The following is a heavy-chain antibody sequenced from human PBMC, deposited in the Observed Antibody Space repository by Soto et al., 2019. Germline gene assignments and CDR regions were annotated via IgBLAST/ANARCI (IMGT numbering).Heavy chain of an antibody. V-gene: IGHV4-59*11. J-gene: IGHJ4*02. Sequence: SETLSLTCTVSGGSMSSHYWTWLRQPPGKGLEWIGYISYSGSTYYNPSLKSRVTISADTSRNQFSLKLSSAIAADTAVYYCARADPDASVGYWGQGTLVTVSS. CDR1: GGSMSSHY. D-gene: IGHD3-16*01. CDR2: ISYSGST. CDR3: ARADPDASVGY.